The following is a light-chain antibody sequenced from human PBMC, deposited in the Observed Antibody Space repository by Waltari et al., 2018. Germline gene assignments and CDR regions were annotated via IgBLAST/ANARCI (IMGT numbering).Light chain of an antibody. J-gene: IGLJ2*01. V-gene: IGLV1-44*01. Sequence: QSVLTQPPSASGTPGQRVIISCSGSSSNIGSNSVKWYQQFPGTAPKLIIYSNNDRPSGVPERFSGSKSGTSASLAISGRQSEDEADYYCAAWDDSLNAVKFGGGTKLTVL. CDR3: AAWDDSLNAVK. CDR1: SSNIGSNS. CDR2: SNN.